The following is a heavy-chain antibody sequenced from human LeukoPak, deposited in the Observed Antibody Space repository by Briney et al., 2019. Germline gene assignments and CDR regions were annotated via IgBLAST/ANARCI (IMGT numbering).Heavy chain of an antibody. CDR3: AKASHANHYYDSLGY. CDR1: GFTVSSNY. V-gene: IGHV3-66*01. J-gene: IGHJ4*02. CDR2: IYSGGST. D-gene: IGHD3-22*01. Sequence: GGSLRLSCAASGFTVSSNYMSWVRQAPGKGLEWVSVIYSGGSTYYADSVKGRFTISRDNSKNTLYLQMNSLRAEDTAVYCCAKASHANHYYDSLGYWGQGTLVTVSS.